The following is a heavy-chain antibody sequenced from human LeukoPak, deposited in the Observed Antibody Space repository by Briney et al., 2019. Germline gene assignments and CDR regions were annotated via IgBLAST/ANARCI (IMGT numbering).Heavy chain of an antibody. J-gene: IGHJ6*04. D-gene: IGHD3-10*01. V-gene: IGHV3-21*01. CDR1: AFTFSSYS. Sequence: GGSLRLSCAASAFTFSSYSMNWVRQAPGKGLEWVSSISSSSSYIYYADSVKGRFTISRDNAKNSLHLQMNSLRAEDTAVYYCARDVVRGSGGDVWGKGTTVTISS. CDR2: ISSSSSYI. CDR3: ARDVVRGSGGDV.